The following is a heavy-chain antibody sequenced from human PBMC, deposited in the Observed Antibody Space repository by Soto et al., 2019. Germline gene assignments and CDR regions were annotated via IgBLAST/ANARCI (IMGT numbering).Heavy chain of an antibody. J-gene: IGHJ3*01. D-gene: IGHD2-2*01. CDR1: GYIFANYW. Sequence: EVQLEQSGAEVREPGESLRISCKASGYIFANYWIAWVRQRPGNGLEWIGVIYPGDSDARYSPSFQGHDTISATDSIGTAYLQCNRLRASDTVTYYCATSSQPFPRLEYCSSSSCPGAFDLWGQGTTGNFSS. CDR3: ATSSQPFPRLEYCSSSSCPGAFDL. V-gene: IGHV5-51*03. CDR2: IYPGDSDA.